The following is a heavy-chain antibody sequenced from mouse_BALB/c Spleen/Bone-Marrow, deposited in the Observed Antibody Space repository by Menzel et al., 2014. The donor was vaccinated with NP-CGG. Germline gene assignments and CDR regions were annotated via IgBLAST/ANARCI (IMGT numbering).Heavy chain of an antibody. D-gene: IGHD2-12*01. CDR2: IRNKAKGYTT. CDR3: ARDRNNDIHWYLDV. J-gene: IGHJ1*01. V-gene: IGHV7-3*02. Sequence: EVKLVESGGGLVQPGGSLILSCATSGFTFSDYYMSWVRQPPGKALEWLGFIRNKAKGYTTEYIPSVKGRFTISRDNSQSMLYLQMNTLRAEDSATYYCARDRNNDIHWYLDVWGAGTTVTVSS. CDR1: GFTFSDYY.